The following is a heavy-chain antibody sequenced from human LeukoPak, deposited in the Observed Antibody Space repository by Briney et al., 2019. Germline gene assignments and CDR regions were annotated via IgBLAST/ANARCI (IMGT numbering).Heavy chain of an antibody. D-gene: IGHD3-10*01. CDR3: ARYYIEGRCFDY. J-gene: IGHJ4*02. Sequence: PRASVKVSCKASGYTFTGYYIHWVRQAPGQGLEWMGWINPNSGGTNYAQKFQGRVTITRDTSIRTAYMELSRLRSDDTAMYYCARYYIEGRCFDYWGEGTLVTVSS. CDR2: INPNSGGT. CDR1: GYTFTGYY. V-gene: IGHV1-2*02.